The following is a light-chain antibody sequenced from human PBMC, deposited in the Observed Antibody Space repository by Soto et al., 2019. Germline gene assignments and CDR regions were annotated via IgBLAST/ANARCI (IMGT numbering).Light chain of an antibody. CDR3: QQYGSSPT. CDR1: QSVRSSF. Sequence: EIVLTQSPGTLSLSPGEGATLSCRASQSVRSSFLAWYQQKPGQAPSLLIYGASSRATGIPDRFSGGGSGTDFTFTISRLEREDLAVYYCQQYGSSPTFGGGTKVEIK. V-gene: IGKV3-20*01. J-gene: IGKJ4*01. CDR2: GAS.